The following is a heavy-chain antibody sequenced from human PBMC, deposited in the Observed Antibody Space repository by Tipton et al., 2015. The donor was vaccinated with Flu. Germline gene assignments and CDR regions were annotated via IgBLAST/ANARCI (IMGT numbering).Heavy chain of an antibody. CDR3: ARDRYDYVWGTYRLGGFDY. Sequence: SLRLSCFASGFHFSTFELNWVRQAPGRGLEWVAYITGGGSTVYADSVKGRFTISRDNAKNSLYLQMNSLTAEDTAVYYCARDRYDYVWGTYRLGGFDYWDQGTLVTVSS. V-gene: IGHV3-48*03. CDR2: ITGGGST. D-gene: IGHD3-16*02. J-gene: IGHJ4*02. CDR1: GFHFSTFE.